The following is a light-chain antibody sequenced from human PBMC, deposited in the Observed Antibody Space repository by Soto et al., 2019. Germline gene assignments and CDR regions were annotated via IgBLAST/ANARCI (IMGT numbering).Light chain of an antibody. J-gene: IGLJ1*01. CDR1: STDVGGYNY. CDR3: CSYAGSYSYV. Sequence: QSALTQPRSVSGSPGQSVTISCTGTSTDVGGYNYVSWYQQHPGKAHKLMIYDVSQRPSGVPDRFSGSKSGNTASLTISGLQAEDEADYYCCSYAGSYSYVFGTGTKVTVL. V-gene: IGLV2-11*01. CDR2: DVS.